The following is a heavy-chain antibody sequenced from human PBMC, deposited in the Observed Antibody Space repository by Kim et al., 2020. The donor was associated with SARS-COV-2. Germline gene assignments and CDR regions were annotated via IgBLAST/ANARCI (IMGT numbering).Heavy chain of an antibody. J-gene: IGHJ4*02. CDR3: ARSVGYCDY. Sequence: SRTRYADAVKGRFTISRDNAKNTLYLQMNSLRAEDTAVYYCARSVGYCDYWGQGTLVTVSS. CDR2: SRT. D-gene: IGHD2-15*01. V-gene: IGHV3-74*01.